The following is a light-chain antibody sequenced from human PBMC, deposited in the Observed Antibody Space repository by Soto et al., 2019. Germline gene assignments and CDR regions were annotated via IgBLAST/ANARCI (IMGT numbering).Light chain of an antibody. Sequence: EIVLTQSPGTLSLSPGERATLSCRASQSVSSSYLAWYQQKPGQAPRLLIYGASSRATGIPDRFSGSGSGTDFTLTISRLEREDFAVYYCQQYGSSPRTFGQGTKVEI. CDR3: QQYGSSPRT. CDR2: GAS. V-gene: IGKV3-20*01. CDR1: QSVSSSY. J-gene: IGKJ1*01.